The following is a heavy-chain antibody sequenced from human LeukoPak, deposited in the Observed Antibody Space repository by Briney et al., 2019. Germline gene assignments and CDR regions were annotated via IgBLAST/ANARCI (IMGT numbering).Heavy chain of an antibody. V-gene: IGHV4-34*01. D-gene: IGHD3-9*01. CDR1: GGSFSGYY. Sequence: SETLSLTCAVYGGSFSGYYWSWIRQPPGKGLEWIGEINHSGSTNYNPSLKSRVTISVDTSKNQFSLKLSSVTAADTAVYYCAGDKSNYDILTGYPTPRYYYYGMDVWGQGTTVTVSS. CDR2: INHSGST. CDR3: AGDKSNYDILTGYPTPRYYYYGMDV. J-gene: IGHJ6*02.